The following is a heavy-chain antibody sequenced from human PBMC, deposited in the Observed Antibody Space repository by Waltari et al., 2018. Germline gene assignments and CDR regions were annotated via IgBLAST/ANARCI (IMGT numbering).Heavy chain of an antibody. CDR1: GYSISSGYY. CDR2: IYHSGST. V-gene: IGHV4-38-2*02. Sequence: VQLQESGPGLVKPSETLSLTCAVSGYSISSGYYWGWTRQPPGKGLEWIGIIYHSGSTYYNPSLKSRVTNSVDTSKNQFSLKLSSVTAADTAVYYCARDHYYDSSGYTTGACDIWGQGTMVTVSS. CDR3: ARDHYYDSSGYTTGACDI. D-gene: IGHD3-22*01. J-gene: IGHJ3*02.